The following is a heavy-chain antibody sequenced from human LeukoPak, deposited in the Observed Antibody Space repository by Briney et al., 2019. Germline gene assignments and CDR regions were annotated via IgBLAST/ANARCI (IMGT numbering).Heavy chain of an antibody. V-gene: IGHV1-2*06. CDR2: MKPKNGGA. CDR3: ARGGRDTSPYNWFDP. D-gene: IGHD2-2*01. Sequence: ASVKVSCKTSGYAFTGFYIHWVRQAPGQGLEWIGRMKPKNGGANYSQRFQGRVTMTRDTSMSTAYMELSGLESDDTAIYYCARGGRDTSPYNWFDPWGQGTLVTVSS. CDR1: GYAFTGFY. J-gene: IGHJ5*02.